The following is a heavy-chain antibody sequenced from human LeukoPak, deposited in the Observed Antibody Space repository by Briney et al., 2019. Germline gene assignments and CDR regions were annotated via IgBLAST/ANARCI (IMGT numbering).Heavy chain of an antibody. Sequence: ASVKVSCKASGYTFTSYGISWVRQAPGQGLEWMGWMNPNSGNTGYAQKFQGRVTMTRNTSISTAYMELSSLRSEDTAVYYCARRPLRVVRFDPWGQGTLVTVSS. D-gene: IGHD2-21*01. CDR2: MNPNSGNT. J-gene: IGHJ5*02. V-gene: IGHV1-8*02. CDR3: ARRPLRVVRFDP. CDR1: GYTFTSYG.